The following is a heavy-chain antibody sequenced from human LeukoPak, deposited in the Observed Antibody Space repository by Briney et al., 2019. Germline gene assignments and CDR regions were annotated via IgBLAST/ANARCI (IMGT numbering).Heavy chain of an antibody. CDR3: ARDLYSGSYGADYYYYMDV. Sequence: GGSLRLSCAASGFTFSSYNMNWVRQTPGQGLEWFSSITSGSSHIYYADSVKGRFTISRDNAKSSLYLQMNSLRAEDTAVYYCARDLYSGSYGADYYYYMDVWGKGTTVTISS. CDR1: GFTFSSYN. CDR2: ITSGSSHI. J-gene: IGHJ6*03. D-gene: IGHD1-26*01. V-gene: IGHV3-21*01.